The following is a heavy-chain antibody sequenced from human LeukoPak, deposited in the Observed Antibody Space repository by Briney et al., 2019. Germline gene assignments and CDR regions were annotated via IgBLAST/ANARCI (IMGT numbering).Heavy chain of an antibody. CDR1: GGSISSYY. CDR2: IYYSGST. J-gene: IGHJ6*02. D-gene: IGHD6-19*01. Sequence: SETLSLTCTVSGGSISSYYWSWIRQPPGKGLEWIGYIYYSGSTNYNPSLKSRVTISVDTSKNQFSLKLCSVTAADTAVYYCARDSGSSGWYQKNYYYYYGMDVWGQGATVTVSS. V-gene: IGHV4-59*01. CDR3: ARDSGSSGWYQKNYYYYYGMDV.